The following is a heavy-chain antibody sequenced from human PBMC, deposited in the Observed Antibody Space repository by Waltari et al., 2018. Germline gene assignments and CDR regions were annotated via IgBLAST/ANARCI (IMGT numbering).Heavy chain of an antibody. Sequence: QMQLVQSGPEVKKPGTSVKVSCKASGFTFTSSAVQWVRQARGQRLEWIGWIVVGSGNTNYAQKFQERVTITRDMSTSTAYMELSSLRSEDTAVYYCAAEPPMYSSGPNNWFDPWGQGTLVTVSS. V-gene: IGHV1-58*01. D-gene: IGHD6-19*01. CDR2: IVVGSGNT. CDR3: AAEPPMYSSGPNNWFDP. J-gene: IGHJ5*02. CDR1: GFTFTSSA.